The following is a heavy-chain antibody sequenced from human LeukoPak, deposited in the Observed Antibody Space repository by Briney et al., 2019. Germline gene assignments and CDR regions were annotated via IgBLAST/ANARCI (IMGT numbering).Heavy chain of an antibody. Sequence: PGGSLSLSCAASGFTFSSYGMHWVRQAPGKGLEWVAFIRYDGSNKYYADSVKGRFTISRDNSKNTLYLQMNSLRAEDTAVYYCAKDAMTTVTTYAFDIWGQGTTVTVSS. D-gene: IGHD4-17*01. CDR1: GFTFSSYG. J-gene: IGHJ3*02. CDR3: AKDAMTTVTTYAFDI. V-gene: IGHV3-30*02. CDR2: IRYDGSNK.